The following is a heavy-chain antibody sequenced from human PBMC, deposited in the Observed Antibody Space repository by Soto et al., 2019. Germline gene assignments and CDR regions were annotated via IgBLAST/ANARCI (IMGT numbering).Heavy chain of an antibody. CDR1: GFSLNTREVG. D-gene: IGHD6-19*01. V-gene: IGHV2-5*02. J-gene: IGHJ4*02. CDR2: IFWDDDK. Sequence: QITLRESGPTLVKPTQTLTLTCTFSGFSLNTREVGVGWIRQPPGKALEWLALIFWDDDKRYSPSVKTRFTISKVTCNSPMLHTLTNMDPLVPVTYYCAHDRSSPRIVHYLAYYFDFWGQGTLVTVSS. CDR3: AHDRSSPRIVHYLAYYFDF.